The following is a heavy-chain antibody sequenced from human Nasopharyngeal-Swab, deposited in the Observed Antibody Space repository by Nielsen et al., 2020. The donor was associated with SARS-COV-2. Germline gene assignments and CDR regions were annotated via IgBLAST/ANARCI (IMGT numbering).Heavy chain of an antibody. CDR3: ASYYYDSSEYSYWFDP. V-gene: IGHV4-39*01. J-gene: IGHJ5*02. D-gene: IGHD3-22*01. Sequence: SETLSLTCTVSGDSISSNSYYWGWIRQSPGKGLEWIGSFSYSGTTYFNPPLKSRVTISVDTSKNQFSVKLSSATAADTAVYYCASYYYDSSEYSYWFDPWGQGTLVTVSS. CDR1: GDSISSNSYY. CDR2: FSYSGTT.